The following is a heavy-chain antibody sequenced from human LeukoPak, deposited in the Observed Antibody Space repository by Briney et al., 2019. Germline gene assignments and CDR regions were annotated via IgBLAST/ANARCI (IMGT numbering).Heavy chain of an antibody. CDR3: ARAAPGYCSGGSCYSVWFDP. Sequence: SETLSLTCAVSGGSISSGGYSWSWIRQPPGKGLEWIGYIYHSGSTYYNPSPKSRVTISVDRSKNQFSPKLSSVTAADTAVYYCARAAPGYCSGGSCYSVWFDPWGQGALVTVSS. D-gene: IGHD2-15*01. V-gene: IGHV4-30-2*01. CDR1: GGSISSGGYS. J-gene: IGHJ5*02. CDR2: IYHSGST.